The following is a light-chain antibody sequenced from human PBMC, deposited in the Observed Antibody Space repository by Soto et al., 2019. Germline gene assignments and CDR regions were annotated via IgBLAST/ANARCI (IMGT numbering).Light chain of an antibody. V-gene: IGKV1-39*01. CDR1: QSISNY. J-gene: IGKJ1*01. Sequence: DIQMTQSPSSLSASVGDRVTITCRASQSISNYVNWYQQKPGKAPKLLIYGASSLQSGVPSRFSGSGSGTEFTLTISSLQAEDFATYYCLQSYSVLWTFGQGTKVEVK. CDR2: GAS. CDR3: LQSYSVLWT.